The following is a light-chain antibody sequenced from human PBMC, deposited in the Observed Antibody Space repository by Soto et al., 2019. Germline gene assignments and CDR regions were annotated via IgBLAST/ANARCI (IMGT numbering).Light chain of an antibody. V-gene: IGKV1-5*03. Sequence: IQMTQSPSTLSASVGDRVAITCRASQRIGIWLAWYQQKPGKAPRFLIYKASTLESGVPSRFSGSGSGTEFTLTISSRQPEDFGSYYCQQYKDYSWTFGQGTKVEIK. J-gene: IGKJ1*01. CDR3: QQYKDYSWT. CDR2: KAS. CDR1: QRIGIW.